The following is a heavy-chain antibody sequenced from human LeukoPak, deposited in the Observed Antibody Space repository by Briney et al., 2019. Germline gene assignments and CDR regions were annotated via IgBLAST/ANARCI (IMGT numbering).Heavy chain of an antibody. CDR1: GFTFSSYE. CDR2: IRSYGSYI. Sequence: GGSLRLSCAASGFTFSSYEMNWVRQAPGKGLEWVAAIRSYGSYIHYGDSVKGRFTISRDDAEKSVYLQMNNLRGEDTAVYFCARFSEVYYYVDVWGTGTTVIVSS. J-gene: IGHJ6*03. CDR3: ARFSEVYYYVDV. V-gene: IGHV3-21*01. D-gene: IGHD2/OR15-2a*01.